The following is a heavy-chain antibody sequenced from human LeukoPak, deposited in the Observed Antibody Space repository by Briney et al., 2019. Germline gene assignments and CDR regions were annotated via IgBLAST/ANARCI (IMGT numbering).Heavy chain of an antibody. D-gene: IGHD3-10*01. Sequence: SETLSLTCTVSGGSISSYYWSWIRQPAGKGLEWIGRIYTSGSTNYNRSLKSRVTMSVDTSKNQFSLKLSSVTAADTAVYYCARELGLYGSGSYYHPANWFDPWGQGTLVTVSS. V-gene: IGHV4-4*07. CDR2: IYTSGST. CDR1: GGSISSYY. J-gene: IGHJ5*02. CDR3: ARELGLYGSGSYYHPANWFDP.